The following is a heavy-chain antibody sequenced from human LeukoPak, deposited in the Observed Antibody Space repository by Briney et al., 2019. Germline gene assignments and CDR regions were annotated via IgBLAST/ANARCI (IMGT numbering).Heavy chain of an antibody. Sequence: SETLSLTCTVSGGSISSGGYYWSWIRQHPGKGLEWIGYIYYSGSTYYNPSLKSRVTISVDTSKNQFSLKLGSVTAADTAVYYCARVRGEPYEIAYFDYWGQGTLVTVSS. CDR2: IYYSGST. V-gene: IGHV4-31*03. CDR3: ARVRGEPYEIAYFDY. J-gene: IGHJ4*02. D-gene: IGHD1-26*01. CDR1: GGSISSGGYY.